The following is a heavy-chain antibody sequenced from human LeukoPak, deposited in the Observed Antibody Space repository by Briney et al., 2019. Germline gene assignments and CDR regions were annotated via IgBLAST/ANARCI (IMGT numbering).Heavy chain of an antibody. CDR1: GFSFSSYS. V-gene: IGHV3-21*04. CDR2: ISSSSNYI. CDR3: ASRASEYSHPYDY. J-gene: IGHJ4*02. D-gene: IGHD2-15*01. Sequence: GGSLRLSCAASGFSFSSYSMKWVRQAPGKGLEWVSSISSSSNYIYYADSVKGRFTISRDNSKSTLYLQMNSLRAEDTAVYYCASRASEYSHPYDYWGQGTLVTVSS.